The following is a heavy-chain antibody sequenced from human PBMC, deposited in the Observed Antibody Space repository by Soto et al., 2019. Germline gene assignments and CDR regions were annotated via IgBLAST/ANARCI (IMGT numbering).Heavy chain of an antibody. Sequence: QEKLVESGGGVVQPGRSLRLSCAASGFTFSAYGMHWVRQAPGKGLEWVTVISYDGSSKYYADYVKGRFIVSRDNSKNTLYLQMNSLRPEDTAVYYCAKVTFSGDYYYSYGMDVWGQGTTVTVSS. CDR2: ISYDGSSK. CDR1: GFTFSAYG. J-gene: IGHJ6*02. V-gene: IGHV3-30*18. D-gene: IGHD1-26*01. CDR3: AKVTFSGDYYYSYGMDV.